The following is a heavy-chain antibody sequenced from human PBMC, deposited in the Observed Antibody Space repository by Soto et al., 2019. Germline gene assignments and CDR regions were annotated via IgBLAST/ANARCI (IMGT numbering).Heavy chain of an antibody. CDR3: ARDLTTEDDY. J-gene: IGHJ4*02. D-gene: IGHD4-17*01. CDR1: GFTFSDHY. Sequence: GGSLRLSCAASGFTFSDHYMDWVRQAPGKGLEWVGRTRNKANSYTTEYAASVKGRFTISRDDSKNSLYLQMNSLKTEDTAVYYCARDLTTEDDYWGQGTLVTVSS. CDR2: TRNKANSYTT. V-gene: IGHV3-72*01.